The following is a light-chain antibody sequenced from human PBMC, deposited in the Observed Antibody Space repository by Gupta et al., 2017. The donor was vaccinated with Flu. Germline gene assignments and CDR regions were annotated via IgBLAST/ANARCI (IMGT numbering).Light chain of an antibody. Sequence: SSLYASVGDRGTITCRASQSIRNYLNWYKQKPGKAPELLIYAASSWQSGVPSRFSGSGSGKDLTLTISSRQQEDFATYYCQQSDSYLPITFGQGTRLEIK. CDR1: QSIRNY. J-gene: IGKJ5*01. V-gene: IGKV1-39*01. CDR2: AAS. CDR3: QQSDSYLPIT.